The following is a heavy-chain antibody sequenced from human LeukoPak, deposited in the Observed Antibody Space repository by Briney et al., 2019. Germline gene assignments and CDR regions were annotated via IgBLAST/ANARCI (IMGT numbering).Heavy chain of an antibody. V-gene: IGHV4-59*01. CDR2: IYYSGST. Sequence: SSETLSLTCTVSGGSISSYYWSWIRQPPGKGLEWIGYIYYSGSTNYNPSLKSRVTISVDTSKNQFSLKLSSVTAADTAVYYCARFPSINWPFDHWGQGTLVTVSS. CDR1: GGSISSYY. D-gene: IGHD6-13*01. CDR3: ARFPSINWPFDH. J-gene: IGHJ4*02.